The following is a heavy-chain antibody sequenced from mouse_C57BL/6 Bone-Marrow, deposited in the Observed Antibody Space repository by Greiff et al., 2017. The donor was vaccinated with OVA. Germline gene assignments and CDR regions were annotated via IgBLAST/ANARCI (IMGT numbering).Heavy chain of an antibody. CDR3: ARGYYGSSY. V-gene: IGHV1-50*01. CDR2: IDPSDSYT. Sequence: QVQLQQPGAELVKPGASVKLSCKASGYTFTSYWMQWVKQRPGQGLEWIGEIDPSDSYTNYNQEFKGKATLTVDTSSSTAYMQLSSLTSEDSAVYYCARGYYGSSYWGQGTTLTVSS. J-gene: IGHJ2*01. D-gene: IGHD1-1*01. CDR1: GYTFTSYW.